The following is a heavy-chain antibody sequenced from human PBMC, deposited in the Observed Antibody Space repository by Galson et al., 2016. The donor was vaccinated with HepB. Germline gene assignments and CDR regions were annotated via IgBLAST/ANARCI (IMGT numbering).Heavy chain of an antibody. CDR1: GFTFSTYW. D-gene: IGHD3-3*01. CDR2: INQDGSQK. CDR3: ANFNVNP. V-gene: IGHV3-7*03. Sequence: SLRLSCAASGFTFSTYWMHWVRQAPGKGLEWVANINQDGSQKYYVDSVKGRFTISRDNAKNSLHLQMNSLTADDTAVYYCANFNVNPWGQGTLVTVSS. J-gene: IGHJ5*02.